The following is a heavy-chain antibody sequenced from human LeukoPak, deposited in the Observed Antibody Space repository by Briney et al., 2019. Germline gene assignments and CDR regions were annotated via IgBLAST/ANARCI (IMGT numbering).Heavy chain of an antibody. D-gene: IGHD3-22*01. J-gene: IGHJ4*02. V-gene: IGHV3-21*01. Sequence: GGSLRLSCAASGFTFSSYSMNWVRQAPGKGLEWVSSISSSSSYIYYADSVKGRFTISRDDAKNSLYLQMNSLRAEDTAVYYCAVDYYDSSALFDYWGQGTLVTVSS. CDR2: ISSSSSYI. CDR1: GFTFSSYS. CDR3: AVDYYDSSALFDY.